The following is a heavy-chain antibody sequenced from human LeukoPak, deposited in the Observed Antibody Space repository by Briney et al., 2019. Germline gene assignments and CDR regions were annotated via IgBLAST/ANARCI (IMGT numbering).Heavy chain of an antibody. V-gene: IGHV4-39*01. CDR1: GGSISSSSYY. D-gene: IGHD6-13*01. Sequence: SETLSLTCTVSGGSISSSSYYWGWIRQPPGKGLEWIGSIYYSGSTYYNPSLKSRVTISVDTSKNQFSLKLSSVTAADTAVYYCARLGRLRQQPNFSWFDPWGQGTLVTVSS. CDR3: ARLGRLRQQPNFSWFDP. J-gene: IGHJ5*02. CDR2: IYYSGST.